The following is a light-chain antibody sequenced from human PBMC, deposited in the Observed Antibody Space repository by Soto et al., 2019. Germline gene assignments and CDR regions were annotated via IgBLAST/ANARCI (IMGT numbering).Light chain of an antibody. Sequence: DIQMTQSPSTLSASVGDRVTITCRASQRMTTWLAWYQQKPGKAPKLLISGASNLESGVPSRFSGRASGTEFTLTISSLQPDDFATYYCQQYDSYPFTFGPGTKVDI. J-gene: IGKJ3*01. CDR1: QRMTTW. CDR2: GAS. V-gene: IGKV1-5*01. CDR3: QQYDSYPFT.